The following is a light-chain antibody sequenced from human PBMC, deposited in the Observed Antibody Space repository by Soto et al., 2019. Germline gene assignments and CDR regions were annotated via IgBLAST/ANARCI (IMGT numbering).Light chain of an antibody. Sequence: DIQMIESRSCLAVGVGGRITITCRASQGIRNDLGWYQQKPGKAPKRLIYAASSLQSGVPSRFSVSGPGTEFTLTLRSLQPDYSATYNCLQHNSYLWTFGQGTKVDIK. CDR3: LQHNSYLWT. CDR2: AAS. V-gene: IGKV1-17*01. J-gene: IGKJ1*01. CDR1: QGIRND.